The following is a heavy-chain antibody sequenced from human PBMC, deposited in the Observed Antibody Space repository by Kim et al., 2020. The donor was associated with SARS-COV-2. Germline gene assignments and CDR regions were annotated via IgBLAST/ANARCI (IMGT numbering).Heavy chain of an antibody. CDR1: GGSISSGGYY. CDR3: ARQGPYYGSGNNWFDP. Sequence: SETLSLTCTVSGGSISSGGYYWSWIRQHPGKGLEWIGYIYYSGSTYYNPSLKSRVTISVDTSKNQFSLKLSSVTAADTAVYYCARQGPYYGSGNNWFDPWGQGTLVTVSS. J-gene: IGHJ5*02. D-gene: IGHD3-10*01. V-gene: IGHV4-31*03. CDR2: IYYSGST.